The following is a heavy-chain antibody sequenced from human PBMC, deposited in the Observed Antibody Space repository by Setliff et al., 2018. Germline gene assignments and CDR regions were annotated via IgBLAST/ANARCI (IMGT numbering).Heavy chain of an antibody. CDR1: GFTFNSAG. CDR3: VKLVPQAISSDP. D-gene: IGHD3-10*01. J-gene: IGHJ5*02. Sequence: PGGSLRLSCAGFGFTFNSAGMSWVRQAPGKGLGWVGRVKSKTDDETTDYAAPVRGRFTISRDDSTSTLYLQMNSLKTDDTAVYYCVKLVPQAISSDPWGQGTLVTVSS. CDR2: VKSKTDDETT. V-gene: IGHV3-15*01.